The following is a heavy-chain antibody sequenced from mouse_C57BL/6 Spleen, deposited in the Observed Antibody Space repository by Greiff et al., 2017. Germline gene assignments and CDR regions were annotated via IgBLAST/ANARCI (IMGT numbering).Heavy chain of an antibody. CDR2: INYDGSST. J-gene: IGHJ1*03. Sequence: EVHLVESEGGLVQPGSSMKLSCTASGFTFSDYYMAWVRQVPEKGLEWVANINYDGSSTYYLESLKSRFIISRDNAKNILYLQMSSLKSEDTATYYCARDGDPLYSNDGDWYFDVWGTGTTVTVSS. D-gene: IGHD2-12*01. CDR1: GFTFSDYY. CDR3: ARDGDPLYSNDGDWYFDV. V-gene: IGHV5-16*01.